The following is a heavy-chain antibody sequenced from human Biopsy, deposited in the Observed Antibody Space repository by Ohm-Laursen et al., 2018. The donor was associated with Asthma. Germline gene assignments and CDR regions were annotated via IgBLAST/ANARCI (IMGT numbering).Heavy chain of an antibody. CDR1: GDSFSNYA. CDR2: IIPIFGPT. V-gene: IGHV1-69*13. D-gene: IGHD5-12*01. CDR3: ARGYSGSDRIVYYYSGLEV. Sequence: SVKVSCKASGDSFSNYAISWVRQAPGQGLEWMGRIIPIFGPTNYAQKFQGRVTISADESTSTAYMELSSLGSEDTAVYYCARGYSGSDRIVYYYSGLEVWGQGTTVTVSS. J-gene: IGHJ6*02.